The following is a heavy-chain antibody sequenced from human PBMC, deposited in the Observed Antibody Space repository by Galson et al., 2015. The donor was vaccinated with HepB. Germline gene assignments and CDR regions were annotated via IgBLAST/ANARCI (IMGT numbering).Heavy chain of an antibody. Sequence: SVKVSCKASGGTFSSYAISWVRQAPGQGLEWMGGIIPIFGTANYAQKFQGRVTITADESTSTAYMELSSLRSEDTAVYYCARDIAAAGDSPSDFDYWGQGTLVALAS. D-gene: IGHD6-13*01. J-gene: IGHJ4*02. CDR2: IIPIFGTA. CDR1: GGTFSSYA. V-gene: IGHV1-69*13. CDR3: ARDIAAAGDSPSDFDY.